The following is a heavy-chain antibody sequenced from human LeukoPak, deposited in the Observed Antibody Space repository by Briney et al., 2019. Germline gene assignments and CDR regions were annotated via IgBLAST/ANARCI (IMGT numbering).Heavy chain of an antibody. D-gene: IGHD5-24*01. Sequence: SQTLSLTCTVSGDSISNDDYYWSWIRQPAGKGLEWIGRFSASGSSNYNPSLKSRVTISVDTSKNQFSLKLSSVTAADTAVYYCARHVTIPGWAFDIWGQGTMVTVSS. CDR2: FSASGSS. CDR1: GDSISNDDYY. V-gene: IGHV4-61*02. J-gene: IGHJ3*02. CDR3: ARHVTIPGWAFDI.